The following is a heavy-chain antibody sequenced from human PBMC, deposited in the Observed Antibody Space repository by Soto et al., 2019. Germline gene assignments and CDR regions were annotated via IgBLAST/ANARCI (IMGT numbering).Heavy chain of an antibody. CDR2: ISAYNGNT. CDR3: ARLIRRRGTRLGDAFDI. CDR1: GYTFTSYG. V-gene: IGHV1-18*01. D-gene: IGHD3-16*01. J-gene: IGHJ3*02. Sequence: QVQLVQSGAEVKKPGASVKVSCKASGYTFTSYGISWVRQAPGQGLEWMGWISAYNGNTNYAQKLQGRVTMTTDTSTSTADMELSSLRSDDTDAYYCARLIRRRGTRLGDAFDILGQGTMVTVAS.